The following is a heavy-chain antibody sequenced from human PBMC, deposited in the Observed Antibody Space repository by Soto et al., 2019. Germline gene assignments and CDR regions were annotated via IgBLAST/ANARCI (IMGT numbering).Heavy chain of an antibody. CDR3: ARSPSGSFPSGNAFDL. Sequence: GGSLRLSCAASGFTFSTYDMFWVRQGTGKGLEWVSAIGTKADPFYPDSVKGRFTISRENAKNSLYLQMNSLRAGDTAVYYCARSPSGSFPSGNAFDLWGQGTMVTVSS. V-gene: IGHV3-13*05. D-gene: IGHD1-26*01. CDR1: GFTFSTYD. J-gene: IGHJ3*01. CDR2: IGTKADP.